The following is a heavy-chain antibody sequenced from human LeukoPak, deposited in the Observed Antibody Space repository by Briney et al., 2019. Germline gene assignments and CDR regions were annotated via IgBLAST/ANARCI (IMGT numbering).Heavy chain of an antibody. CDR2: INHSGST. J-gene: IGHJ4*02. Sequence: SETLSLTCTVSGGSLSSSSYYWGWIRQPPGKGLEWIGEINHSGSTNYNPSLKSRVTISVDTSKNQFSLKLSSVTAADTAVYYCARGDRGSYYWGQGTLVTVSS. CDR3: ARGDRGSYY. D-gene: IGHD1-26*01. CDR1: GGSLSSSSYY. V-gene: IGHV4-39*07.